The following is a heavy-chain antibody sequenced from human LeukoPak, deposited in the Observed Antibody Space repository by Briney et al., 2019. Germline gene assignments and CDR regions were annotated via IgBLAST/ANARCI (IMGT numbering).Heavy chain of an antibody. V-gene: IGHV3-21*01. CDR1: GFTFSSYS. CDR3: ARGTMVGTQRAQPYDY. D-gene: IGHD3-10*02. CDR2: ISSSSSYI. Sequence: PGGSLRLPCAASGFTFSSYSMNWVRQAPGKGLEWVSSISSSSSYIYYADSVKGRFTISRDNAKNSLYLQMNSLRAEDTAVYYCARGTMVGTQRAQPYDYWGQGTLVTVSS. J-gene: IGHJ4*02.